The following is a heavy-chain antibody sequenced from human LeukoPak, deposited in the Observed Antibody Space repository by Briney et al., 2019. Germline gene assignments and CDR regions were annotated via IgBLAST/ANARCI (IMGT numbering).Heavy chain of an antibody. D-gene: IGHD2-2*01. J-gene: IGHJ5*02. CDR3: ARADCSGSTCYLRRSWFDP. CDR2: ISTSSRYI. CDR1: GFTFSSFD. Sequence: GGSLRLSCAASGFTFSSFDMNWVRQAPGQGLEWVSPISTSSRYIYYRDSVKGRFTISRDDAKNSLYLQMNSLRVEDTAVYYCARADCSGSTCYLRRSWFDPWGQGTLVTVSS. V-gene: IGHV3-21*01.